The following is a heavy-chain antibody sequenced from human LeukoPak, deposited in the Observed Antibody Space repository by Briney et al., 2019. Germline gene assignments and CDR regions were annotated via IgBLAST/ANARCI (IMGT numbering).Heavy chain of an antibody. Sequence: SETLSLTCTVSGGSISSSSYYWGWIRQPPGKGLEWIGSILYSGSTYYNSSLKSRVTISVDTSRNQISLKLSSVTAADTAVYSCGRGGYCSSTSCHLGPFDYWGQGTLATVSS. V-gene: IGHV4-39*07. CDR2: ILYSGST. CDR3: GRGGYCSSTSCHLGPFDY. CDR1: GGSISSSSYY. D-gene: IGHD2-2*01. J-gene: IGHJ4*02.